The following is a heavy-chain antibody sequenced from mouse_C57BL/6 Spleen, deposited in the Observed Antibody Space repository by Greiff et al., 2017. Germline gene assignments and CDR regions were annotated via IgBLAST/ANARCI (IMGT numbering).Heavy chain of an antibody. J-gene: IGHJ4*01. V-gene: IGHV1-64*01. Sequence: QVQLQQPGAELVKPGASVKLPCKASGYTFTSYWMHWVKQRPGQGLEWIGMIHPNSGSTNYNEKFKSKATLTVDKSSSTAYMQLSSLTSEDSAVYYCARWLLYYAMDYWGQGTSVTVSS. CDR1: GYTFTSYW. CDR3: ARWLLYYAMDY. D-gene: IGHD2-3*01. CDR2: IHPNSGST.